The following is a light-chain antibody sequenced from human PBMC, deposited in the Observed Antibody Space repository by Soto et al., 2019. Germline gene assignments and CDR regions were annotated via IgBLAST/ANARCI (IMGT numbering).Light chain of an antibody. Sequence: QSVLTQPPSVSGAPGQRVTISCTGSSSNIGAGYDVHWYQQLPGTAPKLLIDGNSNRPSGVPDRFSGSKSGTSASLAITGRQAADEADYYCQSYDSSLNGVVCGGGTKVTVL. V-gene: IGLV1-40*01. CDR1: SSNIGAGYD. CDR3: QSYDSSLNGVV. CDR2: GNS. J-gene: IGLJ2*01.